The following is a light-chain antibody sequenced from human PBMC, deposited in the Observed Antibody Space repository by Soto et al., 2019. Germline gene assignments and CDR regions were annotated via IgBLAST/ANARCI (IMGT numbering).Light chain of an antibody. CDR1: QDISNF. CDR3: QQYNSYPYV. J-gene: IGKJ2*01. Sequence: DIQMTQTPSSLSASVGDRVTITCRASQDISNFLNWYQQKPGRAPKLLISDASHLETGVTSRFSGSGSGTDFTFTISSLQPEDIATYYCQQYNSYPYVFGQGTKLEIK. CDR2: DAS. V-gene: IGKV1-33*01.